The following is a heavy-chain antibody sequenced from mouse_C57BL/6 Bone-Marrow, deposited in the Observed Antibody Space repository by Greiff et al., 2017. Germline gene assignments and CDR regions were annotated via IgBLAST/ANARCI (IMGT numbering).Heavy chain of an antibody. D-gene: IGHD6-1*01. Sequence: VQLKESGGDLVKPGGSLKLSCAASGFTFSSYGMSWVRQTPDKRLEWVATISSGGSYTYYPDSVKGRFTISRDNAKNTLYLQMSSLKSEDTAMYYCARGRNYAMDYWGQGTSVTVSS. CDR3: ARGRNYAMDY. CDR1: GFTFSSYG. J-gene: IGHJ4*01. V-gene: IGHV5-6*01. CDR2: ISSGGSYT.